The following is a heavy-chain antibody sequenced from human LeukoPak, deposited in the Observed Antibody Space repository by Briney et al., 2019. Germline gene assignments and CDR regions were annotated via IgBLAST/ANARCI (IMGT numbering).Heavy chain of an antibody. CDR2: IYTSGST. CDR1: GGSISSGSYY. D-gene: IGHD2-15*01. CDR3: ARGGGYLSYYYMDV. Sequence: TLSLTCTVSGGSISSGSYYWSWIRQPAGKGLEWIGRIYTSGSTNYNPSLKSRVTISVDTSKNQFSLKLSSVTAADTAVYYCARGGGYLSYYYMDVWGKGTTVTISS. V-gene: IGHV4-61*02. J-gene: IGHJ6*03.